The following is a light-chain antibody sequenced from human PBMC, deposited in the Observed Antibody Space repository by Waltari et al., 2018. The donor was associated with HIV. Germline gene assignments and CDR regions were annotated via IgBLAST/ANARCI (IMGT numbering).Light chain of an antibody. V-gene: IGLV3-25*03. CDR1: ALQQQY. Sequence: SYELTQPSSVSVSPGQTARITCSGDALQQQYAYLYHQKPCHAPLLVIYKDTERPSGIPERFSGSSSGTTVTLTISGVQAEDEGDYYCQSADSSGTYAVFGGGTQLTVL. CDR2: KDT. J-gene: IGLJ7*01. CDR3: QSADSSGTYAV.